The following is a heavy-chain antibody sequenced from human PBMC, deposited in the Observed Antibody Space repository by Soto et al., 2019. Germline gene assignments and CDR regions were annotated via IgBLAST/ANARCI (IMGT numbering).Heavy chain of an antibody. CDR2: TYYRSKWYN. Sequence: PSQTLSLTCAISGDSFSSSSVTWNWIRQSPSRGLEWLGRTYYRSKWYNDYAESVKSRITINPDTSKNQFSLQLNSVTPEDTAVYYCARAPKIAVAGTDYYYYGMDVWGQGTTVTVSS. J-gene: IGHJ6*02. CDR1: GDSFSSSSVT. CDR3: ARAPKIAVAGTDYYYYGMDV. D-gene: IGHD6-19*01. V-gene: IGHV6-1*01.